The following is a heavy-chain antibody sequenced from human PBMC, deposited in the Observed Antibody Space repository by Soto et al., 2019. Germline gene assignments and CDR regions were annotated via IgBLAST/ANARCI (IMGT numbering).Heavy chain of an antibody. D-gene: IGHD3-10*01. CDR3: TTVTYYNDAFDI. CDR2: IKSKTDGGTT. CDR1: GIDGNNAS. Sequence: GGSLRGGCAAPGIDGNNASMTWVRQAPGKGLEWVGRIKSKTDGGTTDYAAPVKGRFTISRDDSKNTLFLQMNSLKTEDTAVYYCTTVTYYNDAFDIWGHGTMVTVS. J-gene: IGHJ3*02. V-gene: IGHV3-15*01.